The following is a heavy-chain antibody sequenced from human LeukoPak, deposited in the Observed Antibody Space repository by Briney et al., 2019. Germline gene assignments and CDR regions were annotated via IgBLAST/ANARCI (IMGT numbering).Heavy chain of an antibody. J-gene: IGHJ3*02. CDR1: GFTLSSYG. Sequence: GGSLRLSCAASGFTLSSYGMHWVRQAPGKGLEWVAFIRYDGSNKYYADSVKGRFTISRDNSKNTLYLQMNSLRAEDTAVYYCAKDLDYYGSGTYAFDIWGQGTMVTVSS. D-gene: IGHD3-10*01. V-gene: IGHV3-30*02. CDR3: AKDLDYYGSGTYAFDI. CDR2: IRYDGSNK.